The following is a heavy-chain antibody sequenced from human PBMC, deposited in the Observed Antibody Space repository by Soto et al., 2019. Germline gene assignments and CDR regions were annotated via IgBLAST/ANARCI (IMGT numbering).Heavy chain of an antibody. CDR2: VWYDGSKK. Sequence: QVQLVESGGGVVQPGRSLRLSCAASGFTFSSYGMQWFRQAPGKGLEWVAVVWYDGSKKYYADSVKGRLPISRDNSKNEWYLQMNSLRAEDTAVYYCARDYDSSGYPRYYFDYWGQGTLVTVSS. J-gene: IGHJ4*02. V-gene: IGHV3-33*01. CDR1: GFTFSSYG. D-gene: IGHD3-22*01. CDR3: ARDYDSSGYPRYYFDY.